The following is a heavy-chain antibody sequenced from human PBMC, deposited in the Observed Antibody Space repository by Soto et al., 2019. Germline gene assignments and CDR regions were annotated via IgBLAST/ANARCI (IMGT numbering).Heavy chain of an antibody. J-gene: IGHJ4*02. V-gene: IGHV4-59*01. CDR1: GGSISSYY. CDR3: ARGYHDILTGYPFDY. CDR2: IYYSGST. Sequence: NPSETLSLTCTVSGGSISSYYWSWIRQPPGKGLERIGYIYYSGSTNYNPSLKSRVTISVDTSKNQFSLKLSSVTAADTAVYYCARGYHDILTGYPFDYWGQGTLVTVSS. D-gene: IGHD3-9*01.